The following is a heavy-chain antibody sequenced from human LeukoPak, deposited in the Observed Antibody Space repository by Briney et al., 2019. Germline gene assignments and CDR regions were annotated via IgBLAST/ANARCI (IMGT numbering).Heavy chain of an antibody. D-gene: IGHD2-2*01. CDR2: INHSGST. CDR3: ARGPSIVVVPAAKDDWFDP. V-gene: IGHV4-34*01. J-gene: IGHJ5*02. Sequence: SETLSLTCAVYGGSFSGYYWSWIRQPPGKGLEWIGEINHSGSTNYNPSLKSRVTISVDTSKNQFSLKLSSVTAADTAVYYCARGPSIVVVPAAKDDWFDPWGQGTLVTVSS. CDR1: GGSFSGYY.